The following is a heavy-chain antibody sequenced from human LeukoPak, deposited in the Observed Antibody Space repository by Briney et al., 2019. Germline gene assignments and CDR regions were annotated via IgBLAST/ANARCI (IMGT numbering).Heavy chain of an antibody. V-gene: IGHV4-34*01. Sequence: SETLSLTYAVYGGSFSGYYWSWIRQPPGKGREWVGEINHSGSTNYNPSLKSRVTISVDTSKNQFSLQLSSVTAADTAVYYCARGPTYGSGSYLAPNLDYWGQGTLVTVSS. D-gene: IGHD3-10*01. CDR1: GGSFSGYY. CDR3: ARGPTYGSGSYLAPNLDY. CDR2: INHSGST. J-gene: IGHJ4*02.